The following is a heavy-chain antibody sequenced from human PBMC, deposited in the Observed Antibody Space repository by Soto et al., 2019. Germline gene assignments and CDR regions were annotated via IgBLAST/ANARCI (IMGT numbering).Heavy chain of an antibody. CDR3: ARESFGGAVAGVLGYYYYYGMDV. V-gene: IGHV3-53*01. J-gene: IGHJ6*02. CDR2: IYSGGST. Sequence: EVQLVESGGGLIQPGGSLRLSCAASGFTVSSNYMSWVRQAPGKGLEWVAVIYSGGSTYYADSVKGRFTISRDNSKNTLYLQMNSLRAEDTAVYYCARESFGGAVAGVLGYYYYYGMDVWGQGTTVTVSS. CDR1: GFTVSSNY. D-gene: IGHD6-13*01.